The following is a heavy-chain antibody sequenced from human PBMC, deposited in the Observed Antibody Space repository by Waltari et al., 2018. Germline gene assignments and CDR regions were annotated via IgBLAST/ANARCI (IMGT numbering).Heavy chain of an antibody. J-gene: IGHJ4*02. D-gene: IGHD3-10*01. Sequence: QVQLVQSGAEVKKPGSSVKVSCKASGGTFSSYTISWVRQAPGQGLEWMGRMNPNSGNTGYAQKFQGRVTMTRNTSISTAYMELSSLRSEDTAVYYCATLGSLLWFGEPQDYWGQGTLVTVSS. CDR2: MNPNSGNT. CDR3: ATLGSLLWFGEPQDY. V-gene: IGHV1-8*02. CDR1: GGTFSSYT.